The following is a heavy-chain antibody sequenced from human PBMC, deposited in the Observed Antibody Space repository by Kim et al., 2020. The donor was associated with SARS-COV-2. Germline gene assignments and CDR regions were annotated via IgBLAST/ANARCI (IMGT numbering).Heavy chain of an antibody. Sequence: GGSLRLSCAASGFTFSSYEMNWVRQAPGKGLEWVSYISSSGSTIYYADSVKGRFTISRDNAKNSLYLQMNSLRAEDTAVYYCARDVDTGWCAFDIWGQGTMVTVSS. CDR3: ARDVDTGWCAFDI. J-gene: IGHJ3*02. CDR1: GFTFSSYE. V-gene: IGHV3-48*03. CDR2: ISSSGSTI. D-gene: IGHD5-18*01.